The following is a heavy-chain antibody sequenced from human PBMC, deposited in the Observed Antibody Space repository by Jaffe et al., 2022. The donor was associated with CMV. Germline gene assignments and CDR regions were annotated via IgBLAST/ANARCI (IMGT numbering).Heavy chain of an antibody. J-gene: IGHJ6*02. CDR2: ISSSSSYI. CDR1: GFTFSSYS. V-gene: IGHV3-21*01. Sequence: EVQLVESGGGLVKPGGSLRLSCAASGFTFSSYSMNWVRQAPGKGLEWVSSISSSSSYIYYADSVKGRFTISRDNAKNSLYLQMNSLRAEDTAVYYCARGDDYGDRHYYGMDVWGQGTTVTVSS. CDR3: ARGDDYGDRHYYGMDV. D-gene: IGHD4-17*01.